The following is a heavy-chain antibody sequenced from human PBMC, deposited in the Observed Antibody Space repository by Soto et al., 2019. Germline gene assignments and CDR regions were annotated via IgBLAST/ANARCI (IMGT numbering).Heavy chain of an antibody. CDR3: ARATTSYYCDS. CDR2: IIPIFGTA. J-gene: IGHJ4*02. V-gene: IGHV1-69*06. Sequence: QVQLVQSGAEVKKPGSSEKVSCKASGGTFSSYAISWVRQAPGQGLEWMGGIIPIFGTANSAQKFQDRVTIPADKSTSTAYMELSSLRSDDTAVYYCARATTSYYCDSWGQGTLVTVSS. CDR1: GGTFSSYA. D-gene: IGHD1-7*01.